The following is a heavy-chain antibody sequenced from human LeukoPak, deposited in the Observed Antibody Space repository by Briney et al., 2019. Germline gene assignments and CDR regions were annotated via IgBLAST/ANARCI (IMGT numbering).Heavy chain of an antibody. J-gene: IGHJ6*02. CDR2: ISSSSDVI. V-gene: IGHV3-48*04. Sequence: PGGSLRLSCVVSGFTFSSYSMNWVRQAPGKGLEWVSYISSSSDVIYYADSMRGRFTVSRDNAKNSLYLQVNSLRAEDTAVYYCARDSLLGIVSSTRYYGMDVWGQGTTVTVSS. CDR3: ARDSLLGIVSSTRYYGMDV. CDR1: GFTFSSYS. D-gene: IGHD2/OR15-2a*01.